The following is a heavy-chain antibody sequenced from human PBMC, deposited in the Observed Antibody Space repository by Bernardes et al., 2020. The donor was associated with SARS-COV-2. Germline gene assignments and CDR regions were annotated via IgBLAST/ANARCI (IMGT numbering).Heavy chain of an antibody. D-gene: IGHD5-18*01. V-gene: IGHV3-33*01. J-gene: IGHJ4*02. CDR3: ARDRTAVDTALVD. CDR1: GFTFSSYG. CDR2: IWYDGSIK. Sequence: GGSLRLSCTSSGFTFSSYGMHWVRQAPGKGLEWVAVIWYDGSIKYYADSVKGRFTISRDNSKNTLYLQMNSLRAEDTAVFYCARDRTAVDTALVDWGQGTLVTVSS.